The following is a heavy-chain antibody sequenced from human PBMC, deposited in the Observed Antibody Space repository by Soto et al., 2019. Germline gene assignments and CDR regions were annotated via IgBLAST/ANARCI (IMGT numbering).Heavy chain of an antibody. D-gene: IGHD1-26*01. J-gene: IGHJ4*02. CDR2: LDPEDGET. V-gene: IGHV1-24*01. Sequence: GKGLEWMGGLDPEDGETIYAQKFQGRATMTEDTSTDTAYMELSSLRSEDTAVYYCATDSSSGSYFDIHYWGQGTLVTVSS. CDR3: ATDSSSGSYFDIHY.